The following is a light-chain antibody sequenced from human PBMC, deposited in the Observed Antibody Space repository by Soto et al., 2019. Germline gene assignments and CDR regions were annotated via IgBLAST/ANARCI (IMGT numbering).Light chain of an antibody. CDR3: SSFDGNNNLV. CDR2: EVS. J-gene: IGLJ2*01. CDR1: SSDVGGYNY. V-gene: IGLV2-8*01. Sequence: QSVLTPPPSASGSPGQSVTISCTGTSSDVGGYNYVSWYQQHPGKAPKLMISEVSKRPSGVPARFSGSKSVNTASLTVSGLQAEDEADYYCSSFDGNNNLVFGGGTKLTVL.